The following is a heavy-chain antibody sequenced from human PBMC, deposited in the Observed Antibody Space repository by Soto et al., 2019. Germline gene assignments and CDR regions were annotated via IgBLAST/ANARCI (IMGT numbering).Heavy chain of an antibody. CDR2: IIPILDVA. V-gene: IGHV1-69*02. CDR1: GGDFLSYT. Sequence: QLVQSGAEVKKPGSSVKVSCKASGGDFLSYTISWVRQAPGQGPEWMGTIIPILDVAKNAQKFQARVAITADKATSTVYMELRSLRSDDTAVYYCAQMWFGELWHGMDVWGQGTTITVSS. D-gene: IGHD3-10*01. CDR3: AQMWFGELWHGMDV. J-gene: IGHJ6*02.